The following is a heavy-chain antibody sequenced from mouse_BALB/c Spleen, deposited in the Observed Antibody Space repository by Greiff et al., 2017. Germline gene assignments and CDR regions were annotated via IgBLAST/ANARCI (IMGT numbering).Heavy chain of an antibody. Sequence: EVQGVESGGGLVKPGGSLKLSCAASGFTFSSYAMSWVRQTPEKRLEWVASISSGGSTYYPDSVKGRFTISRDNARNILYLQMSSLRSEDTAMYYCARGYYRYAMDYWGQGTSVTVSS. CDR2: ISSGGST. D-gene: IGHD2-14*01. CDR3: ARGYYRYAMDY. CDR1: GFTFSSYA. J-gene: IGHJ4*01. V-gene: IGHV5-6-5*01.